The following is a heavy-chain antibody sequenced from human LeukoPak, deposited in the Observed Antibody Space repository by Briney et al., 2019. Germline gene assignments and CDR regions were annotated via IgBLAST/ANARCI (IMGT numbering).Heavy chain of an antibody. Sequence: GGSLRLSCAASGFTFSGYAMSWVRQAPGKGLEWVSAISGGGGSTYYADSVKGRFTISRDNSKNTLYLQMNSLRAEDTAVYYCAKDNYGDYVMGTWGQGTLVTVSS. D-gene: IGHD4-17*01. CDR1: GFTFSGYA. CDR2: ISGGGGST. CDR3: AKDNYGDYVMGT. J-gene: IGHJ5*02. V-gene: IGHV3-23*01.